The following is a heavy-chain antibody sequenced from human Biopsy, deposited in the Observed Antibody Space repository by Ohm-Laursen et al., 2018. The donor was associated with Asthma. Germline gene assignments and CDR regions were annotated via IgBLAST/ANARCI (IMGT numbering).Heavy chain of an antibody. J-gene: IGHJ4*02. Sequence: SLRLSCSASGFAVSRDHMFWVRQAPGKGLEWVSVIYSGGTSHTADSVRGRFTTSRDYSKNTLYLQMHSLRAEDTAVYYCARGDRSNWSHYYFDYWGQGTLVTVSS. V-gene: IGHV3-53*01. CDR2: IYSGGTS. D-gene: IGHD1-20*01. CDR1: GFAVSRDH. CDR3: ARGDRSNWSHYYFDY.